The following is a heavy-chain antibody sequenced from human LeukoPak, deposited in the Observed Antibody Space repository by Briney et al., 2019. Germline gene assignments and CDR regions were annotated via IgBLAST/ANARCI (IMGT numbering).Heavy chain of an antibody. CDR2: IYYSGTT. J-gene: IGHJ3*02. Sequence: SETLSLTCSVSGGSISSTDYYWGWIRQPPGKGLEWVGSIYYSGTTYYNPSLQSRVTISVDTSQNHFSVRLSSVTAADTAVYYCARALWFGDLRRAFDIWGQGTMVTVSS. CDR1: GGSISSTDYY. CDR3: ARALWFGDLRRAFDI. V-gene: IGHV4-39*07. D-gene: IGHD3-10*01.